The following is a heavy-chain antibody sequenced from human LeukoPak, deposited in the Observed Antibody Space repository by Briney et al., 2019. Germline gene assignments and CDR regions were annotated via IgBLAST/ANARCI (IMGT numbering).Heavy chain of an antibody. D-gene: IGHD3-16*01. CDR2: ISHTGGDT. V-gene: IGHV3-23*01. CDR3: ASTRVCGGILLRPDCLYFED. J-gene: IGHJ4*02. CDR1: GFTLNNYV. Sequence: GGSLRLSCAASGFTLNNYVMSWVRQAPGKGLEWVSGISHTGGDTNYADTVLGRLTVSRDNSKNTLYLQMNSLRAEDTAIYYCASTRVCGGILLRPDCLYFEDWGQGALVTVSS.